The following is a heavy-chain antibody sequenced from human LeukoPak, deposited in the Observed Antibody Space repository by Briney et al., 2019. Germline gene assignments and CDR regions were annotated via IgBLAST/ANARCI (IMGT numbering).Heavy chain of an antibody. J-gene: IGHJ4*02. CDR2: IYSGGST. CDR3: ARDSLEPARFRY. CDR1: GFTVSTSY. Sequence: GGSLRLSCATSGFTVSTSYMSWVRQAPGKGLEWVSVIYSGGSTYYADSVKGRFIISRDNSKNTLYLQMNSLRADDTAVYYCARDSLEPARFRYWGQGTLVTVSS. V-gene: IGHV3-66*01. D-gene: IGHD1-14*01.